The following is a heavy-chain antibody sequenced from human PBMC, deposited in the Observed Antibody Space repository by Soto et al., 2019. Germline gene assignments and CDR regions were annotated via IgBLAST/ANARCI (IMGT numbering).Heavy chain of an antibody. CDR3: VRGVFGVVIVDS. CDR2: ISTHGRNT. D-gene: IGHD3-3*01. J-gene: IGHJ4*02. CDR1: GFRFRDSA. V-gene: IGHV3-64D*08. Sequence: GGSLRLSCSASGFRFRDSAMKWVRQAPGKELEYVSAISTHGRNTYYADSVKGRFTISRDNSKNTVHLQMSSLRVEDTAVYYCVRGVFGVVIVDSWGQGAPVTVSS.